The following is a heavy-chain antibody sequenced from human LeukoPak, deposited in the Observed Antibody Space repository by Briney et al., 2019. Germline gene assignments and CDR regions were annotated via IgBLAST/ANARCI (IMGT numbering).Heavy chain of an antibody. Sequence: PSETLSLTCTVSGGSISSGDYYWSWIRQPPGKGLEWIGYIYYSGSTYYNPSLKSRATISVDTSKNQFSLKLSSVTAADTAVYYCARSFTYYYDSSGYSQGGYFDYWGQGTLVTVSS. V-gene: IGHV4-30-4*01. CDR1: GGSISSGDYY. D-gene: IGHD3-22*01. J-gene: IGHJ4*02. CDR2: IYYSGST. CDR3: ARSFTYYYDSSGYSQGGYFDY.